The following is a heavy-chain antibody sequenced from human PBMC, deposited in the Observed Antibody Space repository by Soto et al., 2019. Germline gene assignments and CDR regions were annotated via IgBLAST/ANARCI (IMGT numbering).Heavy chain of an antibody. J-gene: IGHJ4*02. V-gene: IGHV4-59*12. CDR1: GGSISSYY. CDR2: IYYSGST. CDR3: ARDSYYDPIDY. Sequence: SLTCTVSGGSISSYYWSWIRQPPGKGLEWIGYIYYSGSTNYNPSLKSRVTVSVDTSKNQFSLKLSSVTAADTAVYYCARDSYYDPIDYRGQGTLVTVYS. D-gene: IGHD3-22*01.